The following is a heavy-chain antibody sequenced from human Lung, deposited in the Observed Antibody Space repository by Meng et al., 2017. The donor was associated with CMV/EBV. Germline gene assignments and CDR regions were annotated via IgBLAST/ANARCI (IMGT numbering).Heavy chain of an antibody. Sequence: QVQLVRAGAEVKKPGASVKVSCKAADYTFNRNGISWVRQAPGQGLEWMGWFVNYVDTYPAPKFQGRVTMTTDTHTNTAFMELRSLTSDDTAVYYCASGTPGRSYGDYWGQGTLVTVSS. CDR2: FVNYVDT. J-gene: IGHJ4*02. V-gene: IGHV1-18*01. CDR3: ASGTPGRSYGDY. D-gene: IGHD2-15*01. CDR1: DYTFNRNG.